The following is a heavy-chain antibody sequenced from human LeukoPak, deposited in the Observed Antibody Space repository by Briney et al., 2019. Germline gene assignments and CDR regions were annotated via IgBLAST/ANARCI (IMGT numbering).Heavy chain of an antibody. CDR3: ARAGSGYYPFDD. CDR2: VYYSGST. D-gene: IGHD3-22*01. Sequence: SETLSPTCTVSGGSISSYYWSWIRQPPGKGLEWIGYVYYSGSTNYNPSLKSRVTISVDTSNNQFSLKLSSVTAADTAVYYCARAGSGYYPFDDWGQGTLVTVSS. V-gene: IGHV4-59*01. J-gene: IGHJ4*02. CDR1: GGSISSYY.